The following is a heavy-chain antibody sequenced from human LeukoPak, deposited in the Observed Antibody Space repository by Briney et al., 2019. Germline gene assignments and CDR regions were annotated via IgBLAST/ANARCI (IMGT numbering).Heavy chain of an antibody. J-gene: IGHJ4*02. D-gene: IGHD6-19*01. CDR3: AIDGAVAGTAYPEY. Sequence: GASVKVSCKASGYTFTGYYIHWVRQAPGQGLEWMGWINPNSGGTKYAQKFQGRVTMTRDTSISTAYMELSSLTSDDTALYYCAIDGAVAGTAYPEYWGQGTLVTVSS. V-gene: IGHV1-2*02. CDR1: GYTFTGYY. CDR2: INPNSGGT.